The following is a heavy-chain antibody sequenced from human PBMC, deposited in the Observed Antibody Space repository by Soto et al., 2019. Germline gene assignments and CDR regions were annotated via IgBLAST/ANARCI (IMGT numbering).Heavy chain of an antibody. CDR2: IIPILGIA. CDR1: EGTFSSYT. CDR3: ASRAGYNSYFDY. J-gene: IGHJ4*02. V-gene: IGHV1-69*02. D-gene: IGHD5-12*01. Sequence: QVQLVQSGAEVKKPGSSVKVSCKASEGTFSSYTISWVRQAPGQGLEWMGRIIPILGIANYAQKFQGRVTITADKSTSTAYMELSSLRSEDTAVYYCASRAGYNSYFDYWGQGTLVTVSS.